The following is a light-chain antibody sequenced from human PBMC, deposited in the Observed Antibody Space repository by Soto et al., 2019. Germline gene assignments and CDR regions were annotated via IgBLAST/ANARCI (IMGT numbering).Light chain of an antibody. CDR3: QQYNSYQYT. V-gene: IGKV1-5*03. CDR2: RAS. Sequence: DIQMTQSPSTLSASVGDRVTITCRASQDIGTWLAWYQQKPEKAPKVLIYRASHLESGVPSRFSASGSGTEFSLTINSLQADDFATYYCQQYNSYQYTFGQGTKLEIK. J-gene: IGKJ2*01. CDR1: QDIGTW.